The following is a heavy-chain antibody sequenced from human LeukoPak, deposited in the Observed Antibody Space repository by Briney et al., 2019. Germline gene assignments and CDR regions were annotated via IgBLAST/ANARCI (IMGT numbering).Heavy chain of an antibody. Sequence: GSLRLSCAASGFTFSSYAMSWVRQAPGKGLEWVSAISGSGGSTYYADSVKGRFTISRDNSKNTLYLQMNSLRAEDTAVYYCAKGPTYCGGDCQYNWFDPWGREPWSPSPQ. V-gene: IGHV3-23*01. CDR2: ISGSGGST. CDR1: GFTFSSYA. J-gene: IGHJ5*02. CDR3: AKGPTYCGGDCQYNWFDP. D-gene: IGHD2-21*02.